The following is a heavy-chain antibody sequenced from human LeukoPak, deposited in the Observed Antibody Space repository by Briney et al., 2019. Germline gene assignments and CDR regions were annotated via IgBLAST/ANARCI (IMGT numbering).Heavy chain of an antibody. V-gene: IGHV1-69*05. CDR2: IIPIFGTA. CDR1: GGTFSSYA. J-gene: IGHJ4*02. D-gene: IGHD3-9*01. CDR3: ARAPRPPLYDILTGYPDY. Sequence: GASVKVSCKASGGTFSSYAISWVRQAPGQGLEWMGGIIPIFGTANYAQKFQGRVTITTDESTSTAYMELSSLRSEDTAVYYCARAPRPPLYDILTGYPDYWGQGTLVTVSS.